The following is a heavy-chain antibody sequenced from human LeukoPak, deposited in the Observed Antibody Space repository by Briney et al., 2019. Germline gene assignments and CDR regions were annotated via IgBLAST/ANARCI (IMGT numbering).Heavy chain of an antibody. D-gene: IGHD6-19*01. V-gene: IGHV3-48*02. CDR1: GFTLSSYR. CDR2: ISTSTSTI. Sequence: GGSLRLSCAASGFTLSSYRMNWVRQAPGEGLEWVSYISTSTSTIYYADSVKGRFTISRDNAKNSLYLQMNSLRDEDTAVYYCARYSSGHDAFDIWGQGTMVTVSS. CDR3: ARYSSGHDAFDI. J-gene: IGHJ3*02.